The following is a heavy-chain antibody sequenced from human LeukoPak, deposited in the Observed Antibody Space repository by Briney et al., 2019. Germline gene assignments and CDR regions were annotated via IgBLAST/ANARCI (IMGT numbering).Heavy chain of an antibody. V-gene: IGHV1-2*02. Sequence: ASVTVSFTASGYTFTVYYMHWVRRAPGQGLEWMGWINPNSGDTNYAQKFQGRVTMTRDTSISTAYMDLSRLTSDDTAVYYCARDRYGDGFAHLDYWGQGALVTVSS. CDR2: INPNSGDT. D-gene: IGHD5-24*01. CDR1: GYTFTVYY. CDR3: ARDRYGDGFAHLDY. J-gene: IGHJ4*02.